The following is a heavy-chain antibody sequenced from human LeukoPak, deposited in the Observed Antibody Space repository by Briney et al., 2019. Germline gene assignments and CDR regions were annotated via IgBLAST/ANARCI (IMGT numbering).Heavy chain of an antibody. CDR2: IYYSGST. CDR3: ARGGYDYVWGSYRFDY. Sequence: NTSETLSLTCTVSGGSISSYYWSRIRQPPGKGLEWIGYIYYSGSTNYNPSLKSRVTISVDTSKNQFSLKLSSVTAADTAVYYCARGGYDYVWGSYRFDYWGQGTLVTVSS. V-gene: IGHV4-59*01. CDR1: GGSISSYY. J-gene: IGHJ4*02. D-gene: IGHD3-16*02.